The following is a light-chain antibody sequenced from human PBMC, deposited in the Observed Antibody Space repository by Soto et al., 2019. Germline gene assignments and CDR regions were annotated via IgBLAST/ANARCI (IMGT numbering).Light chain of an antibody. CDR3: MQALQTPFT. V-gene: IGKV2-28*01. CDR1: QSLLHSHGYTY. J-gene: IGKJ3*01. Sequence: DIVMTQSPLSLAVTPGEPASISCRSSQSLLHSHGYTYLDWYLQKPGQSPQLLIYLGSNRASGVPDRFSGSGSGTDFTLKITRVEAEDVGVYYCMQALQTPFTFGPGTKVDIK. CDR2: LGS.